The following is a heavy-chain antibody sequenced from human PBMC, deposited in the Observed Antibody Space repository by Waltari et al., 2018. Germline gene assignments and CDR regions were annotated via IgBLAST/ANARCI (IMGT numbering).Heavy chain of an antibody. J-gene: IGHJ4*02. CDR3: ASVRSGWDF. CDR2: IKQDGSDK. Sequence: EVQLVESGGGLVHPGGSLRLSCAASGFSFSSYWMSWVRQAPGKGLEWVASIKQDGSDKHYIDSVRGRFTISRDNAKKSLYLEMNRLIDDDTAVYYCASVRSGWDFWGQGTLVTVAS. V-gene: IGHV3-7*02. CDR1: GFSFSSYW. D-gene: IGHD6-19*01.